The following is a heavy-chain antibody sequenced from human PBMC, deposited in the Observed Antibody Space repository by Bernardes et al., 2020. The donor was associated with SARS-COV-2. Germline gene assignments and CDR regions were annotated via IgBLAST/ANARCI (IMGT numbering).Heavy chain of an antibody. V-gene: IGHV3-23*01. CDR1: GFTFSNYA. CDR2: LSGSGDRL. J-gene: IGHJ3*02. D-gene: IGHD5-18*01. CDR3: AKDRQLWSRSDAFDR. Sequence: GGSLRLSCAASGFTFSNYAMTWVRQAPGKGLEWVSSLSGSGDRLYYADSLKGRFTISRDNSKNTLYLQMNSLRAEDTAVYYCAKDRQLWSRSDAFDRWGQGTMVIVSS.